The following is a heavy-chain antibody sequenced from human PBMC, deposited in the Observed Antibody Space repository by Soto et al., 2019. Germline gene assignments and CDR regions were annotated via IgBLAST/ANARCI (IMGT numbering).Heavy chain of an antibody. D-gene: IGHD6-19*01. CDR1: GGSISSYY. CDR3: ARLGASSGWYLRGYYFDY. V-gene: IGHV4-59*01. Sequence: SETLSLTCTVSGGSISSYYWSWIRQPPGKGLEWIGYIYYSGSTNYNPSLKSRVTISVDTSKNQFSLKLSSVTAADTAVYYCARLGASSGWYLRGYYFDYWGQGTLVTVSS. J-gene: IGHJ4*02. CDR2: IYYSGST.